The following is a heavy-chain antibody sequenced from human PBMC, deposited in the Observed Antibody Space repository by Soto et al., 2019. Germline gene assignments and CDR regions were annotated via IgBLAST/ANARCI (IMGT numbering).Heavy chain of an antibody. J-gene: IGHJ4*02. V-gene: IGHV4-4*02. CDR2: IYHSGSS. CDR1: GNSISTTNW. D-gene: IGHD3-22*01. CDR3: ARDVGYHYDGSPSGQFDF. Sequence: QVELQESGPGLVKPSGTLSLTCSVSGNSISTTNWWSWVRQSPGKGLEWIGEIYHSGSSNYNPSLKSRLTISLDKSKNQFSLKLSSVTAADTAVYYCARDVGYHYDGSPSGQFDFWGQGTLVTVSS.